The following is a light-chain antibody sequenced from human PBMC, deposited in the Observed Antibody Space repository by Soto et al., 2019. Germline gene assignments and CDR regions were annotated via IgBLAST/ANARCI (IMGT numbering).Light chain of an antibody. CDR1: ESVSSN. V-gene: IGKV3-15*01. Sequence: EIVMTQSPGPLSVSPGERATLSCRASESVSSNLAWYQQKPGQAPSLLIYGASTRAAGVPVRFSGSGSGTEFTLTISSLQSEDFAVYYCQQYNYWPRTFGQGTRWIT. CDR2: GAS. CDR3: QQYNYWPRT. J-gene: IGKJ1*01.